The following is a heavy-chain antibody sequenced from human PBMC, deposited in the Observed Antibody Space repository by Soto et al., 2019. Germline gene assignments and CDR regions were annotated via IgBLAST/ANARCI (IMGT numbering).Heavy chain of an antibody. CDR1: GGTFSSYA. CDR2: IIPIFGTA. CDR3: ARAGGKQLVYDDAMDV. J-gene: IGHJ6*02. V-gene: IGHV1-69*01. Sequence: QVQLVQSGAEVKKPGSSVKVSCKASGGTFSSYAISWVRQAPGEGLAWMGGIIPIFGTANNAQKFQGRVTITADEYTRTAYMELSGLVSEDTAVYYCARAGGKQLVYDDAMDVWGQGTTVTVSS. D-gene: IGHD6-13*01.